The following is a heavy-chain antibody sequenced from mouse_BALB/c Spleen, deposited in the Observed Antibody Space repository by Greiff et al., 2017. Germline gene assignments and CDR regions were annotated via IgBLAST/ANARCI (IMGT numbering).Heavy chain of an antibody. CDR3: ARRYGSSPYYAMDY. D-gene: IGHD1-1*01. CDR1: GYTFTDYA. Sequence: VQLVESGAELVRPGVSVKISCKGSGYTFTDYAMHWVKQSHAKSLEWIGVISTYYGDASYNQKFKGKATMTVDKSSSTAYMELARLTSEDSAIYYCARRYGSSPYYAMDYWGQGTSVTVSS. CDR2: ISTYYGDA. J-gene: IGHJ4*01. V-gene: IGHV1S137*01.